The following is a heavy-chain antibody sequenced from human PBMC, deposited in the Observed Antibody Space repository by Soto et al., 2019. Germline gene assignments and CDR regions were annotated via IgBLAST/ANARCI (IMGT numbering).Heavy chain of an antibody. V-gene: IGHV3-7*01. CDR2: IKQDGSEK. D-gene: IGHD5-12*01. CDR1: GFTFSSYW. Sequence: QLGGSLRLSCAASGFTFSSYWMSWVRQAPGKGLEWVANIKQDGSEKYYVDSVKGRFTISRDNAKNSLYLQMNSLRAEDTAVYYCARDDRARWGMATILDYWGQGTLVTVSS. J-gene: IGHJ4*02. CDR3: ARDDRARWGMATILDY.